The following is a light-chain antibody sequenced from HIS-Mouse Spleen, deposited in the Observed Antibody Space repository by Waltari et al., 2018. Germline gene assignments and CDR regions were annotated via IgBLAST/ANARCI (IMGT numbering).Light chain of an antibody. Sequence: PELTQDPAVSVALGQTVRITCQGDSLRTYYASWYQQTPVQAPVLVIYGKNNRPSGIPDRFSGSSSGNTASLTITGAQAEDEADYYCNSRDSSGNHVVFGGGTKLTVL. CDR3: NSRDSSGNHVV. V-gene: IGLV3-19*01. CDR2: GKN. J-gene: IGLJ2*01. CDR1: SLRTYY.